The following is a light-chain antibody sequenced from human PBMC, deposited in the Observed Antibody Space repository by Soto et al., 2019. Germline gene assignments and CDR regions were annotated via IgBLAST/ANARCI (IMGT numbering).Light chain of an antibody. J-gene: IGKJ5*01. V-gene: IGKV3-11*01. CDR1: QSVTSN. Sequence: EIVMTQSPATLSVSPGDRATLSCRASQSVTSNLAWYQQKPGQAPRLLIYDASNRATGIPARFSGTGSGTDFTLTINNLEPEDFAVYYCQVRTNWSIAFGRGTRLEIK. CDR3: QVRTNWSIA. CDR2: DAS.